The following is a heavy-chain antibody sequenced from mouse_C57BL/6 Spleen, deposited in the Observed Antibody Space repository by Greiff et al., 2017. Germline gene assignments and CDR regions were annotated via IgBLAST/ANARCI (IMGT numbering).Heavy chain of an antibody. J-gene: IGHJ4*01. CDR2: INPNNGGT. Sequence: EVQLQESGPELVKPGASVKMSCKASGYTFTDYNMHWVKQSHGKSLEWIGYINPNNGGTSYNQKFKGKATLTVNKSSSTAYRELRSLTSEDSAVYYCAQLRGDAMDYWGQGTSVTVSS. CDR3: AQLRGDAMDY. V-gene: IGHV1-22*01. D-gene: IGHD1-1*01. CDR1: GYTFTDYN.